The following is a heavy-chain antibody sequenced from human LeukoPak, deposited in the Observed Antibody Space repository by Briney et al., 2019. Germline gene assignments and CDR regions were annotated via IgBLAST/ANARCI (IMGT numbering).Heavy chain of an antibody. CDR2: IYTSGST. D-gene: IGHD3-3*01. Sequence: SETLSLTCTVSGGSISSYYWSWIRQPAGKGLEWIGRIYTSGSTNYNPSLKSRVTMSVDTSKNQFSLNLSSVTAADTAVYYCARDGYYDFWSGYNYYYYYMDVWGKGTTVTVSS. CDR1: GGSISSYY. J-gene: IGHJ6*03. V-gene: IGHV4-4*07. CDR3: ARDGYYDFWSGYNYYYYYMDV.